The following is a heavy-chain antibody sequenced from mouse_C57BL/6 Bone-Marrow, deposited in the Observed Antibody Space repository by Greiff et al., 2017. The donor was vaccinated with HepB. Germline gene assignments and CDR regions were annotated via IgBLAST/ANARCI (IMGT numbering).Heavy chain of an antibody. Sequence: QVQLKQPGAELVMPGASVKLSCKASGYTFTSYWMHWVKQRPGQGLEWIGEIDPSDSYTNYNQKFKGKSTLTVDKSSSTAYMQLSSLTSEDSAVYYCGRAYGSSPYYAMDYCGQGTSVTVSS. V-gene: IGHV1-69*01. J-gene: IGHJ4*01. D-gene: IGHD1-1*01. CDR3: GRAYGSSPYYAMDY. CDR1: GYTFTSYW. CDR2: IDPSDSYT.